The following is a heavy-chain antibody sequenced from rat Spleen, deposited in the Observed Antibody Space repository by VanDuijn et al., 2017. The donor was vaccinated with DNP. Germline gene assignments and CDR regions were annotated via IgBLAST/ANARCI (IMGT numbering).Heavy chain of an antibody. CDR3: ATGNIGTTWFAY. V-gene: IGHV5-7*01. Sequence: EVQLVESGGGLVQPGRSMKLSCAASGFTFSDYGMAWVRQAPKKGLEWVATISYDGSRTYYRDSVKGRFTISRDNAKSTLYLQMDSLRSEDTATYYCATGNIGTTWFAYWGQGTLVTVSS. J-gene: IGHJ3*01. CDR2: ISYDGSRT. CDR1: GFTFSDYG. D-gene: IGHD1-5*01.